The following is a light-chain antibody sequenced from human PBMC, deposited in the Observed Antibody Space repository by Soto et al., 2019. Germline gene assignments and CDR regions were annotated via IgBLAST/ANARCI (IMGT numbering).Light chain of an antibody. CDR2: KAS. CDR1: QNIDSW. J-gene: IGKJ1*01. V-gene: IGKV1-5*03. CDR3: QQYNTYFRT. Sequence: DVQMTQSPSTVSASVGDRVTITCRASQNIDSWLAWYQQKPGKAPKVLIYKASTLESGVPSRFSRSRAGTEFNLSINNLQADDFATYQCQQYNTYFRTCGQGTKVE.